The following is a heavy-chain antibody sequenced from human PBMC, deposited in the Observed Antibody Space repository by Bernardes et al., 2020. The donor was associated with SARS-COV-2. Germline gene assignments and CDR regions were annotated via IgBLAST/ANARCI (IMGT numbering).Heavy chain of an antibody. CDR1: GFTFNNYG. CDR2: ISYEGSKK. J-gene: IGHJ4*02. V-gene: IGHV3-30*18. D-gene: IGHD3-10*02. Sequence: GGSLRLSCAASGFTFNNYGMHWVRQAPGTGLEWVAFISYEGSKKYYLDSLKGRFTISRDSSKNTLYLQMNSLRDDDTAVYYCVKRRALFGLWAGNFDYWGQGTLVTVAS. CDR3: VKRRALFGLWAGNFDY.